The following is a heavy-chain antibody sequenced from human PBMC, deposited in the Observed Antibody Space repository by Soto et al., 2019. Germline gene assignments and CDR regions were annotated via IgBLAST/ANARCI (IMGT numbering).Heavy chain of an antibody. CDR3: AKGSTDMTYFDY. Sequence: GGSLRLSCAASGFTFSSYGMHWVRQAPGKGLEWVAVISYDGSNKYYADSVKGRFTISRDNSKNTLYLQMNSLRAEDTAVYYCAKGSTDMTYFDYWGQGNLVTVS. CDR2: ISYDGSNK. J-gene: IGHJ4*02. CDR1: GFTFSSYG. V-gene: IGHV3-30*18. D-gene: IGHD5-18*01.